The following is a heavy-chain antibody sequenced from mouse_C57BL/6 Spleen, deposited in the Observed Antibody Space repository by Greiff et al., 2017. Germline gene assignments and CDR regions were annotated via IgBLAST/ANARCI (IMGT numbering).Heavy chain of an antibody. Sequence: QVQLQQSGAELARPGASVKLSCKASGYTFTRYGISWVKQRTGQGLEWIGEIYPRSGNTYYNEKFKGKDTLPADKSSSTSYMELRSLTSEDSAVYFCSRSGDVCFDYWGQGTTLTVSS. V-gene: IGHV1-81*01. CDR3: SRSGDVCFDY. CDR1: GYTFTRYG. J-gene: IGHJ2*01. D-gene: IGHD3-1*01. CDR2: IYPRSGNT.